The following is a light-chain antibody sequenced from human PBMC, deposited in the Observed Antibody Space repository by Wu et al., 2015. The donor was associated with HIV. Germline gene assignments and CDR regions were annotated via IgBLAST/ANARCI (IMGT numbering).Light chain of an antibody. J-gene: IGKJ4*01. CDR3: QQSYISPPT. V-gene: IGKV1-39*01. CDR1: QSIGSY. CDR2: DAS. Sequence: DIQMTQSPSSLSASVGDRVTITCRASQSIGSYSNWYQQIPGRAPKLLIYDASSLQSGVPSRFSGSRSGTDFTLSIGRLQAEDFATYYCQQSYISPPTFGGGTKVEIK.